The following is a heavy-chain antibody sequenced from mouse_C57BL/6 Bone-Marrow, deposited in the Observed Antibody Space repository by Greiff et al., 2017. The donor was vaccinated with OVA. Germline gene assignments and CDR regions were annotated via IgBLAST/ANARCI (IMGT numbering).Heavy chain of an antibody. J-gene: IGHJ2*01. D-gene: IGHD1-1*01. CDR3: TGYGSRDY. V-gene: IGHV1-15*01. CDR2: IDPETGGT. CDR1: GYTFTDYE. Sequence: QVQLKESGAELVRPGASVTLSCKASGYTFTDYEMHWVKQTPVHGLEWIGAIDPETGGTAYNQKFKGKAILTADKSSSTAYMELRSLTSEDSAVDYCTGYGSRDYWGQGTTLTVSS.